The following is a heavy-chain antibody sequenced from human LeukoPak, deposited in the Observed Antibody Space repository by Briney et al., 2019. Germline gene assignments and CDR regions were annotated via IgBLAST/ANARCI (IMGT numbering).Heavy chain of an antibody. D-gene: IGHD4-17*01. CDR1: GFTFNNYA. CDR3: ARDYADYVGYFFFNY. J-gene: IGHJ4*02. Sequence: GGSLRLSCAASGFTFNNYAMNWVRQAPGEGMVWVSSISGGGETTYYADSAEGRFTISRDNSQNTLYLQMNSLRAEDTAVCYCARDYADYVGYFFFNYWGQGTLVTVSS. V-gene: IGHV3-23*01. CDR2: ISGGGETT.